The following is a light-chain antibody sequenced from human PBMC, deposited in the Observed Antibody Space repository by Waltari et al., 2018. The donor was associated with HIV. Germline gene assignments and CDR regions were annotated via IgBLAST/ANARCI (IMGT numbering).Light chain of an antibody. J-gene: IGLJ2*01. CDR3: ASWDDTLGVV. CDR1: PSNIGNNS. Sequence: QSVLTQPPSASGTPAQRVTISCSGSPSNIGNNSVNWYQQFPGSAPKLLLYSNSQRPLGVPDRFSGSKSGSSASLAISGPQADDEAHYYCASWDDTLGVVFGGGTTLTVL. V-gene: IGLV1-44*01. CDR2: SNS.